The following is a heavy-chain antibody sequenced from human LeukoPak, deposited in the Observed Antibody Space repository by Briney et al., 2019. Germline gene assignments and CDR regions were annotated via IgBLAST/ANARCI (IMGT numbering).Heavy chain of an antibody. CDR1: GGSVSSGSYY. Sequence: SETLSLTCTVSGGSVSSGSYYWSWLRQPPGKGLEWIGYVYYSGSTNYNPSLKSRVTISVDTSKNQFSLKLSSVTAADTAVYYCARSGGYWFDPWGQGTLVTVSS. CDR3: ARSGGYWFDP. V-gene: IGHV4-61*01. CDR2: VYYSGST. D-gene: IGHD1-26*01. J-gene: IGHJ5*02.